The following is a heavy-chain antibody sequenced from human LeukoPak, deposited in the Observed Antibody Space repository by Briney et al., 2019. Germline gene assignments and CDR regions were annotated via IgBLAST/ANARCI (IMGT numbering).Heavy chain of an antibody. CDR3: SRFLEWLPREGYFQH. CDR2: INSGGTVT. Sequence: GGSLRLSCAASGFTFSDFWMHWVRQAPGKGLVWVSRINSGGTVTNYADSVKGRLTISRDNAKNTLYLQMNSLRAEDTAVYYCSRFLEWLPREGYFQHWGQDTLVTVSS. CDR1: GFTFSDFW. D-gene: IGHD3-3*01. J-gene: IGHJ1*01. V-gene: IGHV3-74*01.